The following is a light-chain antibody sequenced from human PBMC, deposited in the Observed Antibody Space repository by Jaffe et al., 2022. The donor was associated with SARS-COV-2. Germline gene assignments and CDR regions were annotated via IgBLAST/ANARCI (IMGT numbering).Light chain of an antibody. CDR1: RSVSSTY. CDR2: AAS. CDR3: HEYGTSPSLT. J-gene: IGKJ4*01. Sequence: EIVVTQSPGTLSLSPGERATLSCRASRSVSSTYIAWYQQKPGQAPRLLIYAASSRATGIPDRFSGSGSGTEFTLTISRLEPEDFAVYYCHEYGTSPSLTFGGGTKVEIK. V-gene: IGKV3-20*01.